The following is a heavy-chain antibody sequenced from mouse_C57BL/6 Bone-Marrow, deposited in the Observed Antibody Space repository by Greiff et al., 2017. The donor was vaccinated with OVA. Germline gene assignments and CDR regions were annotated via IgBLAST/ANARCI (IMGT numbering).Heavy chain of an antibody. CDR2: IDPSDSYT. Sequence: QVQLQQPGAELVMPGASVKLSCKASGYTFTSYWMHWVKQRPGQGLEWIGEIDPSDSYTNYNQKFKGKSTLTVDKSSSTAYMQLSSLTSEDSAAYYCALLLRSFAYWGQGTLVTVSA. CDR1: GYTFTSYW. V-gene: IGHV1-69*01. CDR3: ALLLRSFAY. J-gene: IGHJ3*01. D-gene: IGHD1-1*01.